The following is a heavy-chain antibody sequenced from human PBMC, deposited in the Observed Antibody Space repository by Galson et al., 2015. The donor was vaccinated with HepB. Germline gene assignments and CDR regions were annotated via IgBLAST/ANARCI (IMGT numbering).Heavy chain of an antibody. D-gene: IGHD3-22*01. Sequence: SLRLSCAASGFTFSSYAMHWVRQAPGKGLEWVAVISYDGSNKYYADSVKGRFTISRDNSKNTLYLQMNSLRAEDTAVYYCARDPVPAYDSGGDAFDIWGQGTTVTVSS. CDR1: GFTFSSYA. CDR3: ARDPVPAYDSGGDAFDI. J-gene: IGHJ3*02. CDR2: ISYDGSNK. V-gene: IGHV3-30*04.